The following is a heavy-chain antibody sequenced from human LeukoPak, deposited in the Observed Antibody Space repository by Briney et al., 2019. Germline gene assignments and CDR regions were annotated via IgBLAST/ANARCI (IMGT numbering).Heavy chain of an antibody. CDR1: GFALSSHW. J-gene: IGHJ4*02. Sequence: GGSLRLSCAASGFALSSHWMTRVRQVPGKGLEWVAVIWYDGSNKYYADSVKGRFTISRDNSKNTLYLQMNSLRAEDTAVYYCARGDSSGCCMAYWGQGTLVTVSS. CDR3: ARGDSSGCCMAY. V-gene: IGHV3-33*08. CDR2: IWYDGSNK. D-gene: IGHD6-19*01.